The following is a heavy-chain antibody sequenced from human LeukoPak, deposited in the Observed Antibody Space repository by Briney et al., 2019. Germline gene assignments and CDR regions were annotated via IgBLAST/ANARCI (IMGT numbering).Heavy chain of an antibody. V-gene: IGHV6-1*01. CDR1: GDSVSIDSAA. J-gene: IGHJ4*02. CDR2: TYYSSKWYK. CDR3: ARGWLGSGLDY. D-gene: IGHD6-19*01. Sequence: SQTLSLTCAISGDSVSIDSAAWSWLRQSPSRGLEWLGRTYYSSKWYKDYAVSVKSRITLNPDTSKNQFSLLLNSVAPEDTAVYYCARGWLGSGLDYWGQGTLVTVSS.